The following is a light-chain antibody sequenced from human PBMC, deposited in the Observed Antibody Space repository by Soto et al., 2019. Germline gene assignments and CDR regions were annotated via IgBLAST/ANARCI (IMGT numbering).Light chain of an antibody. CDR3: AAWDDSLSGPV. CDR1: SSNIGSNY. J-gene: IGLJ7*01. Sequence: QSVLTQPPSASGTPGQRVTISCSGSSSNIGSNYVYWYQQLPGTAPKLLIYRNNQRPSGVPDRFSGSKSGTSASLVIGGLRSEDEADYYCAAWDDSLSGPVFGGGTQLTVL. CDR2: RNN. V-gene: IGLV1-47*01.